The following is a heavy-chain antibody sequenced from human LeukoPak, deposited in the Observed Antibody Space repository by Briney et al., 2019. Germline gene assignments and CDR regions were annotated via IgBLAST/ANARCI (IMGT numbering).Heavy chain of an antibody. J-gene: IGHJ4*02. Sequence: GGSLRLSCAASGFTFSSYAMSWVRQAPGKGLEWVSAISGSGGSTYYADSVKGRSTISRDNSKNTLYLQMNSLRAEDTAVYYCAKPTYLVYAPDYWGQGTLVTVSS. CDR3: AKPTYLVYAPDY. CDR2: ISGSGGST. V-gene: IGHV3-23*01. D-gene: IGHD2-8*01. CDR1: GFTFSSYA.